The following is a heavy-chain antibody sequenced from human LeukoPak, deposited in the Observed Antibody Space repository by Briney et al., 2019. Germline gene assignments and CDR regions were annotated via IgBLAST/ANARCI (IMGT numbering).Heavy chain of an antibody. J-gene: IGHJ4*02. Sequence: GGSLRLSCAASGFTFNTYAMHWIRQAPGKGLEWVAVISYDGSNKYYADSVKGRFTISRDNSKNTLYLQMNSLRAEDTAVYYCASPYCGGDCYSGVFDYWGQGTLVTVSS. CDR2: ISYDGSNK. V-gene: IGHV3-30-3*01. D-gene: IGHD2-21*02. CDR1: GFTFNTYA. CDR3: ASPYCGGDCYSGVFDY.